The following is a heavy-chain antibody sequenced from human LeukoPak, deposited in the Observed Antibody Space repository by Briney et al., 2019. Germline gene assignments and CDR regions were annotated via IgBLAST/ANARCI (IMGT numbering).Heavy chain of an antibody. CDR1: GFTFSSYW. CDR3: ARGGLRIAAAV. Sequence: GGSLRLSCAASGFTFSSYWMSWVRQAPGKGLEWVANIKKDGSEKYYVDSVKGRFTISRDNAKNSLYLQMNSLRAEDTAVYYCARGGLRIAAAVWGQGTLVTVSS. J-gene: IGHJ4*02. CDR2: IKKDGSEK. V-gene: IGHV3-7*01. D-gene: IGHD6-13*01.